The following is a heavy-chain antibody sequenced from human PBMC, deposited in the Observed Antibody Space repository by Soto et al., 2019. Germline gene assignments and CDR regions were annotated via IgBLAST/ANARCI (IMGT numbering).Heavy chain of an antibody. V-gene: IGHV4-59*02. CDR1: SGAVSSYY. D-gene: IGHD2-2*01. Sequence: SISCTVSSGAVSSYYWNLKLKTPGKGLEWIGSIYYSGNTNYSPSLKSRVTISVDTSKKQFSLKLTSVTAADTAMYYCARGYCSSTSCYEFDYWGQGTLVTVSS. CDR2: IYYSGNT. J-gene: IGHJ4*02. CDR3: ARGYCSSTSCYEFDY.